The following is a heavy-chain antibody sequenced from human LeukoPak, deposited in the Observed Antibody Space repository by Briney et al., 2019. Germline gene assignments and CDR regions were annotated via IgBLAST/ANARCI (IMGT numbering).Heavy chain of an antibody. V-gene: IGHV4-39*07. CDR3: AREPSRRLTAFDI. D-gene: IGHD3-9*01. Sequence: SETLSLTCTVSGGSISSSSYYWGWIRQPPGKGLEWIGSIYYSGSTYYNPSLKSRVTISVDTSKNQFSLELNSVTAADTAVYYCAREPSRRLTAFDIWGQGTMVTVSS. CDR2: IYYSGST. CDR1: GGSISSSSYY. J-gene: IGHJ3*02.